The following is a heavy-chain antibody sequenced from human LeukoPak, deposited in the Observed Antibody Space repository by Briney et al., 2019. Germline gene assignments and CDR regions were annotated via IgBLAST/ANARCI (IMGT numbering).Heavy chain of an antibody. CDR1: GYTFTSYG. J-gene: IGHJ4*02. D-gene: IGHD3-10*01. V-gene: IGHV1-18*01. Sequence: GASVKVSCKASGYTFTSYGISWVRQAPGQGLEWMGWISAYNGNTNYAQKLQGRVTMTTDTSTSTDYMELRSLRSDDTAVYYCARALRMVRDLTPSGYWGQGTLVTVSS. CDR3: ARALRMVRDLTPSGY. CDR2: ISAYNGNT.